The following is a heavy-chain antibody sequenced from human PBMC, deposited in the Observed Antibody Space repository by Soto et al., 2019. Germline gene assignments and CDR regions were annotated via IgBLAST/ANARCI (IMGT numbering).Heavy chain of an antibody. Sequence: SVKVSCKASADTFTGYTVTWVRQAPGQGLEWVGRVIPILGASNFAQKFQGRVTISADKSADTAYMVLTGLTSEDTAVYYCARSRGSYYTNFDSWGQGT. CDR3: ARSRGSYYTNFDS. CDR1: ADTFTGYT. CDR2: VIPILGAS. J-gene: IGHJ4*02. D-gene: IGHD3-10*01. V-gene: IGHV1-69*08.